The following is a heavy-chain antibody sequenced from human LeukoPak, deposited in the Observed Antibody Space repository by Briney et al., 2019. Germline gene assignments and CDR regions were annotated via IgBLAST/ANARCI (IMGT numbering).Heavy chain of an antibody. D-gene: IGHD1-26*01. Sequence: SGKVCCKASEYTLTELSMHWMRQSPGKGLEWMGDFEPEDGETIYAQKFQRIVTITEDTSTATAYMELSSLRSEDTVVYYCATKMMESGRFSYWGEGPVVTVS. V-gene: IGHV1-24*01. J-gene: IGHJ4*02. CDR3: ATKMMESGRFSY. CDR2: FEPEDGET. CDR1: EYTLTELS.